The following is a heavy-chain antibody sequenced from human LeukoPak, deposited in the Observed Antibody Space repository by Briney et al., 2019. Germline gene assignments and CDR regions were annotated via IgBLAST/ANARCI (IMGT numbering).Heavy chain of an antibody. J-gene: IGHJ3*02. CDR2: IWFDGIRK. CDR3: ARDLEDSSPFGAFDM. D-gene: IGHD3-22*01. CDR1: GFTFSNYG. V-gene: IGHV3-33*01. Sequence: PGRSLRLSCAASGFTFSNYGMHWGRQVPGKGLEWVAAIWFDGIRKYYADSVKGRLTISRDNSKNTLYLQMNSLRAEDTAVYYCARDLEDSSPFGAFDMWGQGTMVTVSS.